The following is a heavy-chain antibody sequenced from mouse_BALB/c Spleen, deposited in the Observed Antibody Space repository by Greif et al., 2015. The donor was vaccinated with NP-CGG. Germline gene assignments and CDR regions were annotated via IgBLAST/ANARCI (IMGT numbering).Heavy chain of an antibody. D-gene: IGHD1-2*01. CDR3: TKGNYGYAFAY. J-gene: IGHJ3*01. CDR2: IYPSDSYT. Sequence: VQLQQSGAELVRPGASVKLSCKASGYTFTSYWINWVKQRPGQGLEWIGNIYPSDSYTNYNQKFKDKATLTVDKSSSTAYMQLSSPTSEDSAVYYCTKGNYGYAFAYWGQGTLVTVSA. V-gene: IGHV1-69*02. CDR1: GYTFTSYW.